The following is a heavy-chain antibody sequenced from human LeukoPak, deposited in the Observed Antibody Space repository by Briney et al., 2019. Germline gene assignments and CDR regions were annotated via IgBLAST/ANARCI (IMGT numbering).Heavy chain of an antibody. V-gene: IGHV3-30*02. CDR2: IRYDGSNK. CDR3: AKVAQPYYYYYGMDV. Sequence: GGSLRLSCAASGFSFSSYGMHWVRQAPGKGLEWVAFIRYDGSNKYYADSVKGRFTISRDNSKNTLYLQMNSLRAEDTAVYYCAKVAQPYYYYYGMDVWGQGTTVTVSS. J-gene: IGHJ6*02. CDR1: GFSFSSYG.